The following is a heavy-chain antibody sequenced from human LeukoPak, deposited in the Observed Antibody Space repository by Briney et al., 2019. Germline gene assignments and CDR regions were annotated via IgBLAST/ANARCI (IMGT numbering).Heavy chain of an antibody. CDR1: GYTFTSYG. Sequence: ASVKDSCKASGYTFTSYGISWVRQAPGQGLEWMGWISAYNGNTNYAQKLQGRVTMTTDTSTSTAYMELRSLRSDDTAVYYCARGHVVAATLGMFPNYYYYGMDVWGKGTTVTVSS. D-gene: IGHD2-15*01. CDR2: ISAYNGNT. V-gene: IGHV1-18*04. CDR3: ARGHVVAATLGMFPNYYYYGMDV. J-gene: IGHJ6*04.